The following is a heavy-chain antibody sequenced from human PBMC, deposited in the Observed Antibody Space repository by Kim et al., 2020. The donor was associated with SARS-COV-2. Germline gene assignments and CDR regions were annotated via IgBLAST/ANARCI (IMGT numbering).Heavy chain of an antibody. D-gene: IGHD3-22*01. CDR1: GFTFRDYA. V-gene: IGHV3-49*03. CDR3: TRESSGYFYEHYYYGMDV. J-gene: IGHJ6*02. Sequence: GGSLRLSCTGSGFTFRDYAITWFRQAPGKGLEWVSFIKSNTYGGTTEYAASVEGRFTISRDDSKSIAYLQMSSLKTEDTAVYYCTRESSGYFYEHYYYGMDVWGQGTTVTVSS. CDR2: IKSNTYGGTT.